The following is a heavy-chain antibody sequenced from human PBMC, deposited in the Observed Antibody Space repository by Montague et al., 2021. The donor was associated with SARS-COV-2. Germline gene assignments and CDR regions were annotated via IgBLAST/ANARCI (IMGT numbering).Heavy chain of an antibody. CDR1: GFTVSSGY. CDR3: TRSVAAAGTFYCYYGMDV. CDR2: IYRGGDT. V-gene: IGHV3-53*04. Sequence: SLRLSCAASGFTVSSGYMSWVRQAPGKGLEWVSVIYRGGDTYYADSVKGRFTISRHNSKNTLYLEMNSLRGEDTAVYYCTRSVAAAGTFYCYYGMDVWGQGTTVTVSS. J-gene: IGHJ6*02. D-gene: IGHD6-13*01.